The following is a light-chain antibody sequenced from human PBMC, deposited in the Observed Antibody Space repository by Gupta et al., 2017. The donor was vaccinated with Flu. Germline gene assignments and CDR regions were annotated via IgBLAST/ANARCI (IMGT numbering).Light chain of an antibody. J-gene: IGLJ3*02. Sequence: QSVLLQPPSVSGPPGQRVTISCSVSGTNIGSNTVNWFQHVPGTAPKLLIDTANHRPSGVPGRFSVSKSGTSTSLAISGLQSEDEADYYCAAWDDSLNGQVVFGGGTKLTVL. CDR2: TAN. CDR1: GTNIGSNT. CDR3: AAWDDSLNGQVV. V-gene: IGLV1-44*01.